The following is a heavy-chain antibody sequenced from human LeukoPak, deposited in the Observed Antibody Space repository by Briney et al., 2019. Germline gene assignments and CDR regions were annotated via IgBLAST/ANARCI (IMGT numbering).Heavy chain of an antibody. CDR3: ASGTWGFYDTTVGVY. CDR2: IYYSGST. J-gene: IGHJ4*02. CDR1: GGSISSSNYY. V-gene: IGHV4-39*07. D-gene: IGHD3-22*01. Sequence: SETLSLTCTVSGGSISSSNYYWGWIRQPPGQGREWIGSIYYSGSTYYNPSLKSRVTISVDTSKNQFSLKLSSVTAADTAVFYCASGTWGFYDTTVGVYWGQGTLVTVSS.